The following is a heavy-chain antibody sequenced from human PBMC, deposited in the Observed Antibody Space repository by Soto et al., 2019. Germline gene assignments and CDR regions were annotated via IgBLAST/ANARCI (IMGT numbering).Heavy chain of an antibody. CDR2: IIPILGIA. J-gene: IGHJ6*02. Sequence: QVQLVQSGAEVKKPGSSVKVSCKASGGTFSSYTISWVRQAPGQGLEWMGRIIPILGIANYAQKFQGRVTITADKSTSTAYMELSSLRSEGTAVYYCEYLVVADTGMDVWGQGTTVTVSS. V-gene: IGHV1-69*02. D-gene: IGHD2-15*01. CDR3: EYLVVADTGMDV. CDR1: GGTFSSYT.